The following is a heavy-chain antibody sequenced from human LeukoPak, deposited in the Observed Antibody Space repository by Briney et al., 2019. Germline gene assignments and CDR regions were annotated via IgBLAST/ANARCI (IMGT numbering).Heavy chain of an antibody. CDR3: ARVSGSGWHFDY. CDR1: GFTFSNYE. D-gene: IGHD6-19*01. CDR2: ISSSGVLI. Sequence: PGGSLRLSCAPSGFTFSNYEMNWVRQAPGKGLEWVSFISSSGVLIYYADSVKGRFTISRDNAKNSLYPQLNSLRVEDTAVYYCARVSGSGWHFDYWGQGSLVTVSS. V-gene: IGHV3-48*03. J-gene: IGHJ4*02.